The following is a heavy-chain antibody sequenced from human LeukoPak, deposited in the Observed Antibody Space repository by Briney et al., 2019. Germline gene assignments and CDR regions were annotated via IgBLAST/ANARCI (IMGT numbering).Heavy chain of an antibody. CDR1: GFTFSTYA. D-gene: IGHD6-19*01. V-gene: IGHV3-23*01. CDR3: AGATQWLAYDY. CDR2: ISGSGAGT. Sequence: GGSLRLSCAASGFTFSTYAMNWVRQAPGKGLEWVSAISGSGAGTYYADSVRGRFTISRDNSKNTLYLQMNSLRAEDTAIYYCAGATQWLAYDYWGQGTQVTVSS. J-gene: IGHJ4*02.